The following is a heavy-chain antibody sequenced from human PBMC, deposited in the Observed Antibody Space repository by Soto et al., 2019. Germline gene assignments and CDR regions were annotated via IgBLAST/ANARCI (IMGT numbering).Heavy chain of an antibody. D-gene: IGHD2-21*02. CDR2: IWYDGSNK. J-gene: IGHJ6*02. V-gene: IGHV3-33*01. Sequence: GGSLRLSCAASGFTFSSFGMHWVRQAPGKGLEWVAVIWYDGSNKYYADSVKGRFTISRDNSKNTLYLQMNSLRAEDTAVYYCARAYCGGDCYSFTSYYYYGMDVWGQGTTVTVSS. CDR1: GFTFSSFG. CDR3: ARAYCGGDCYSFTSYYYYGMDV.